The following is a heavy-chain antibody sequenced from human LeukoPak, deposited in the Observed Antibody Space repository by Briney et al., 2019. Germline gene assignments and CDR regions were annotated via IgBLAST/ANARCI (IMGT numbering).Heavy chain of an antibody. V-gene: IGHV4-59*01. CDR3: ARSTTTYCNGGACPTSVY. Sequence: SETLSLTCTVSGGSITSYYWSWIRQPPGKGLEWIGYIYYSGSTNYNPSLESLVTISVDTSKNQFSLKLSSVTAADTAVYCCARSTTTYCNGGACPTSVYWGQGTLVTVS. J-gene: IGHJ4*02. D-gene: IGHD2-8*02. CDR1: GGSITSYY. CDR2: IYYSGST.